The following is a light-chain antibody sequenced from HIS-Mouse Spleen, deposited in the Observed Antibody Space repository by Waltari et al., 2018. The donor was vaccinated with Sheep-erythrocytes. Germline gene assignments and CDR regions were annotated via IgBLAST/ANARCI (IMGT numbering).Light chain of an antibody. V-gene: IGLV2-23*01. CDR1: SSDVGSYNL. Sequence: QSALTQPASVSGSPGQSITISCTGTSSDVGSYNLVSWYQQHPGKAPKLTFYEGSKRPSGVSNRIAGSKSGNTASLTISGIQAEDEADYYCCSYAGSSTPWVFGGGTKLTVL. CDR2: EGS. CDR3: CSYAGSSTPWV. J-gene: IGLJ3*02.